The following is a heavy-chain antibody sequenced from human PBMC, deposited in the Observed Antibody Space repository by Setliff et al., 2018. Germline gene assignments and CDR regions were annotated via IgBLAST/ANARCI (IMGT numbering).Heavy chain of an antibody. CDR2: IYTSGST. Sequence: SETLSLTCTVSGGSISSYYWSWIRQPAGKGLEWIGRIYTSGSTNYNPSLKSRVTMSLDTSENQLSLKLTSVTAEDTAVYYCATSAWWYRFDSWGQGILVTVSS. CDR3: ATSAWWYRFDS. D-gene: IGHD2-15*01. V-gene: IGHV4-4*07. J-gene: IGHJ4*02. CDR1: GGSISSYY.